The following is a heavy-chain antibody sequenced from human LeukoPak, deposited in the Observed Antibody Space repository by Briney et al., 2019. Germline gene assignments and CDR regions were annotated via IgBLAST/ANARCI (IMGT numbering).Heavy chain of an antibody. CDR3: AKPKAAYYYDSSGYYHGY. D-gene: IGHD3-22*01. CDR1: GFTFSSYG. Sequence: GGSLRLSCAASGFTFSSYGMHWVRQAPGKGLEWVAVISYDGSNKYYADSVKGRFTISRDNSKNTLYLQMNSLRAEDTAVYYCAKPKAAYYYDSSGYYHGYWGQGTLVTVSS. CDR2: ISYDGSNK. J-gene: IGHJ4*02. V-gene: IGHV3-30*18.